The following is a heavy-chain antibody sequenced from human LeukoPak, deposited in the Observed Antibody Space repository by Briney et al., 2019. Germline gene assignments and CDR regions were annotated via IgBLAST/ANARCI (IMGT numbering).Heavy chain of an antibody. CDR1: GFTFSSYS. CDR3: ASVTSMVRGIGMDV. Sequence: GGSLRLSCAASGFTFSSYSMNWVRQAPGKGLEWVSSISSSSSYIYYADSVKGRFTISRDNAKNSLYLQMNSLRAEDTAVYYCASVTSMVRGIGMDVWGKGTTVTVSS. CDR2: ISSSSSYI. V-gene: IGHV3-21*01. J-gene: IGHJ6*04. D-gene: IGHD3-10*01.